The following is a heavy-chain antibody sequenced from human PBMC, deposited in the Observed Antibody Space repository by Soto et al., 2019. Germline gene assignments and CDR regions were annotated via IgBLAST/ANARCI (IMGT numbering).Heavy chain of an antibody. CDR3: ARSPNCYSYAFDV. CDR2: IYYSGST. CDR1: DGSVSSGDYF. Sequence: LSLTFTVSDGSVSSGDYFWSWLRQSPGNRLEWIAYIYYSGSTNYKPSLKSRATISVDTSNSQVSLTLTSMTAADAALYYCARSPNCYSYAFDVWGPGTARTVS. J-gene: IGHJ6*02. V-gene: IGHV4-61*08. D-gene: IGHD2-8*01.